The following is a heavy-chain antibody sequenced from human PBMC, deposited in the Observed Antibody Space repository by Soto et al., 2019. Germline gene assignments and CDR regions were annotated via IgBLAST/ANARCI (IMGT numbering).Heavy chain of an antibody. CDR3: ARDVHRNEGAFDI. D-gene: IGHD1-1*01. CDR1: GYTFTGYY. V-gene: IGHV1-2*04. Sequence: ASVKVSCKASGYTFTGYYMHWVRQAPGQGLEWMGWINPNSGGTNYAQKFQGWVTMTRDTSISTAYMELSRLRSDDTAVYYCARDVHRNEGAFDIWGQGTMVTVSS. CDR2: INPNSGGT. J-gene: IGHJ3*02.